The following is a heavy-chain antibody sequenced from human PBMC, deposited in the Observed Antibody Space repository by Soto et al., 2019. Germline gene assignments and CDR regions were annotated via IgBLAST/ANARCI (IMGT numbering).Heavy chain of an antibody. CDR1: GYTFTSYG. CDR2: ISAYNGNT. V-gene: IGHV1-18*01. CDR3: ARASYDFWSGSKNWFDP. Sequence: QVQLVQSGAEVKKPGASVKVSCKASGYTFTSYGISWVRQAPGQGLEWMGWISAYNGNTNYAQKLQGRVNMTTDTSTSTAYMELRSLRSDDTAVYYCARASYDFWSGSKNWFDPWGQGTLVTVSS. D-gene: IGHD3-3*01. J-gene: IGHJ5*02.